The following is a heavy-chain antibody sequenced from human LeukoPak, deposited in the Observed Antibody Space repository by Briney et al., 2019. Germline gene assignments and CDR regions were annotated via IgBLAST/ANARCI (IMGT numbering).Heavy chain of an antibody. J-gene: IGHJ4*02. CDR2: IYHSGST. V-gene: IGHV4-4*02. CDR3: ASSRYCYGFDY. CDR1: GFTFSNYA. D-gene: IGHD5-18*01. Sequence: GSLRLSCAASGFTFSNYAIHWVRQSPGKGLEWIGEIYHSGSTNYNPSLKSRVTISVDKSKNQFSLKLSSVTAADTAVYYCASSRYCYGFDYWGQGTLVTVSS.